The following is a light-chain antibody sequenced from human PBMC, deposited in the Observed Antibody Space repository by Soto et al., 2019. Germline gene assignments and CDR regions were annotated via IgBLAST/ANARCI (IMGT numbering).Light chain of an antibody. CDR3: QSYDISRSVV. J-gene: IGLJ2*01. Sequence: QSVLTQPPSVSGAPGQRVTISCTGANSNIGTGYDVHWYQQLPGTAPKLLIFGNSNRPSGVPDRFSGSKSGTSASLAITGLQAEDEGDYYCQSYDISRSVVFGGGTKLTVL. CDR1: NSNIGTGYD. CDR2: GNS. V-gene: IGLV1-40*01.